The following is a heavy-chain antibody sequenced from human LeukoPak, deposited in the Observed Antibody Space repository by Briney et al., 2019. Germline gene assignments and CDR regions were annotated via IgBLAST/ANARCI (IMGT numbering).Heavy chain of an antibody. CDR3: ARTSLRGYFDY. D-gene: IGHD2-15*01. Sequence: ASVKVSCKASGYTFTSYYMHWVRQAPGQGLEWMGVINPSGGSTSYAQKFQGRVTMTRDTSTSTVYMELSSLRSEDTAVYYCARTSLRGYFDYWGQGTLVTVSS. CDR2: INPSGGST. CDR1: GYTFTSYY. V-gene: IGHV1-46*01. J-gene: IGHJ4*02.